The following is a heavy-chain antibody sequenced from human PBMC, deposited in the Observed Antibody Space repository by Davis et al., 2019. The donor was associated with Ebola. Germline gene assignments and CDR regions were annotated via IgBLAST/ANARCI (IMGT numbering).Heavy chain of an antibody. CDR3: ARGGLRIAARTQFDY. CDR2: ISGSGGST. CDR1: GFTFSSYA. J-gene: IGHJ4*02. Sequence: GGSLRLSCAASGFTFSSYAMSWVRQAPGKGLEWVSAISGSGGSTYYADSVKGRFTISRDNAKNSLYLQMNSLRAEDTAVYYCARGGLRIAARTQFDYWGQGTLVTVSS. V-gene: IGHV3-23*01. D-gene: IGHD6-6*01.